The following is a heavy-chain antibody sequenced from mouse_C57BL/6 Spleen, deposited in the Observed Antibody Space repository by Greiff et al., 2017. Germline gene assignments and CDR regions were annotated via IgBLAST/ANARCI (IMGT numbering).Heavy chain of an antibody. J-gene: IGHJ3*01. CDR2: INPNNGGT. Sequence: EVQLQQSGPELVKPGASVKISCKASGYTFTDYYMNWVKQSHGKSLEWIGEINPNNGGTSYNQQFKGQATLTVDKSSSTAYMELRSLTAVDSAVYYWASYYSNSPFAYWGQGTLVTVSA. D-gene: IGHD2-5*01. CDR3: ASYYSNSPFAY. V-gene: IGHV1-26*01. CDR1: GYTFTDYY.